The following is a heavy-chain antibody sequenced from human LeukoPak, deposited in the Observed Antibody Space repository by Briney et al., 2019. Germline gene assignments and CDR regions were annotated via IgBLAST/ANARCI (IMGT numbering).Heavy chain of an antibody. V-gene: IGHV3-21*01. D-gene: IGHD6-19*01. CDR3: ARDLRYSSGWYFDAFDI. J-gene: IGHJ3*02. CDR2: IRSSSSYI. Sequence: GGSLRLSCAASGFTFSSYSMNWVRQAPGKGLEWVSSIRSSSSYIYYADSVKGRFTISRDNAKNSLYLQMNSLRAEDTAVYYCARDLRYSSGWYFDAFDIWGQGTMVTVSS. CDR1: GFTFSSYS.